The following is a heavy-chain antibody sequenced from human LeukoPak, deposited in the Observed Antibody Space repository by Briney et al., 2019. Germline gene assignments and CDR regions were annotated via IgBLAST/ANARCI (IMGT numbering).Heavy chain of an antibody. J-gene: IGHJ4*02. Sequence: GGSLRLSCAASGCTFSSYEMNWVRQAPGKGLEWVSYISSSYNTMYYADFVKGRFTISRDNAKNSLYLQMNSLRAEDTAMYYCARDRHRYNYDSSGYPPYWGKGTQVTVSS. CDR2: ISSSYNTM. V-gene: IGHV3-48*03. CDR1: GCTFSSYE. D-gene: IGHD3-22*01. CDR3: ARDRHRYNYDSSGYPPY.